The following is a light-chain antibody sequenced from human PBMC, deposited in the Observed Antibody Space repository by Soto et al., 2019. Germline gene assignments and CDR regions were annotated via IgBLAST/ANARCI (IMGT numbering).Light chain of an antibody. J-gene: IGKJ5*01. CDR2: LAS. CDR3: QHLNSYPYT. CDR1: QDISNF. V-gene: IGKV1-33*01. Sequence: DIQMTQSPSSLSASVGDRLTITCQASQDISNFLNWYQQKPGRAPKLLIYLASTLEKGVPSRFSGSGSGTLFTLTISSLQPEDFATYHCQHLNSYPYTFGQGTRLEIK.